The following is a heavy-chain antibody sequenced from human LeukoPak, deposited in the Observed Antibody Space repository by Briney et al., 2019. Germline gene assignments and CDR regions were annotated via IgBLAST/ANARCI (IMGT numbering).Heavy chain of an antibody. J-gene: IGHJ5*02. D-gene: IGHD6-19*01. V-gene: IGHV4-59*01. CDR1: GGSISSYY. CDR2: IYYSGST. CDR3: ARSSIAVAGTLWFDP. Sequence: SETLSLTCTVSGGSISSYYWSWIQQPPGKGLEWIGYIYYSGSTNYNPSLKSRVTISVDTSKNQFSLKLSSVTAADTAVYYCARSSIAVAGTLWFDPWGQGTLVTVSS.